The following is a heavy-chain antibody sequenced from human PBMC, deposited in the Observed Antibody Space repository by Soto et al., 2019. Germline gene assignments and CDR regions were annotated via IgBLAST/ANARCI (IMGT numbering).Heavy chain of an antibody. CDR1: GFSVSNNY. CDR3: ARPLTVATANDDAFDV. Sequence: GGSLRLSCAASGFSVSNNYMNWVRQAPGKGLEWVSVIYSGGDTYYADSVKGRFTISRHNSENTLYLQMNNLRTEDTAVYYCARPLTVATANDDAFDVWGQGTMVTVSS. CDR2: IYSGGDT. D-gene: IGHD1-1*01. V-gene: IGHV3-53*04. J-gene: IGHJ3*01.